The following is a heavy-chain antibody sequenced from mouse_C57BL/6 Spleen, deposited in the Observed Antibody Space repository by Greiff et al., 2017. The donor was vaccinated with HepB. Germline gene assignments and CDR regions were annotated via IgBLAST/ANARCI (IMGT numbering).Heavy chain of an antibody. J-gene: IGHJ4*01. D-gene: IGHD3-2*02. Sequence: QVQLQQPGAELVKPGASVKLSCKASGYTFTSYWMQWVKQRPGQGLEWIGEIDPSDSYTNYNQKFKGKATLTVDTSSSTAYMQLSSLTSEDSAVYYCARGSSGPYYAMDYWGQGTSVTVSS. CDR3: ARGSSGPYYAMDY. V-gene: IGHV1-50*01. CDR1: GYTFTSYW. CDR2: IDPSDSYT.